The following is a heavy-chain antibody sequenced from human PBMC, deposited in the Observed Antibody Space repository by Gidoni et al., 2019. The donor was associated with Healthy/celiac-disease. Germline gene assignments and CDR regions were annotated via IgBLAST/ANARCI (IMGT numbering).Heavy chain of an antibody. D-gene: IGHD3-10*01. J-gene: IGHJ4*02. CDR1: GGSLRSGGYY. CDR2: IYYSGST. V-gene: IGHV4-31*03. Sequence: QVHLQESGPGLVKPSQTLSLTCPFSGGSLRSGGYYWRWTRQHPGKGLEWIGYIYYSGSTYYNPSLKSRVTISVDTSKNQFSLKLSSVTAADTAVYYCARGFYGSGSYMCDYWGQGTLVTVSS. CDR3: ARGFYGSGSYMCDY.